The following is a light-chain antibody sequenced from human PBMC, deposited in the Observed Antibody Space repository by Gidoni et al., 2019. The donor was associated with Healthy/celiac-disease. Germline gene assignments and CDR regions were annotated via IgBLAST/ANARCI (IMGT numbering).Light chain of an antibody. CDR2: LGS. CDR1: QSLLHSNGYNY. CDR3: MQALQTPLT. J-gene: IGKJ4*01. Sequence: DIVMTQSPLSLPVTPGEPASISCRSSQSLLHSNGYNYLDWYLQKPGQSPQLLIYLGSNRASGVPDRFSGSGSGTDFTLKISRVEAEDVGVYYCMQALQTPLTFXGXIKVEIK. V-gene: IGKV2-28*01.